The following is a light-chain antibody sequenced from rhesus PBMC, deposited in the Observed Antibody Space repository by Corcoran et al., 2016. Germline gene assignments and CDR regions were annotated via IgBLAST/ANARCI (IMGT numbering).Light chain of an antibody. CDR2: KAS. CDR1: ENVNNY. CDR3: QHGYGTPRT. Sequence: DIQMTQSPSSLSASVGDRVTITCRASENVNNYLNWYQQKPGRAPKLLTYKASTLQSGVPSRFSGIGSGTDYTFTISRLQPEDVATYYCQHGYGTPRTFGQGTKVEIK. V-gene: IGKV1-74*01. J-gene: IGKJ1*01.